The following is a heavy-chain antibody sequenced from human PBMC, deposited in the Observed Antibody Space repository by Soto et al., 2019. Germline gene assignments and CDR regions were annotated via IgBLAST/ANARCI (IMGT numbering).Heavy chain of an antibody. CDR1: GFTFDDYA. D-gene: IGHD6-19*01. J-gene: IGHJ6*03. V-gene: IGHV3-9*01. Sequence: EVQLVESGGGLVQPGRSLRLSCAASGFTFDDYAMHWVRQAPGKGLEWVSGISWNSGSVGYADSVKGPFTISRDDAKNSLYLQMNSLRSEDTALYYCAKDGDSSGWTNYYYYYMDVWGKGTTVTVSS. CDR2: ISWNSGSV. CDR3: AKDGDSSGWTNYYYYYMDV.